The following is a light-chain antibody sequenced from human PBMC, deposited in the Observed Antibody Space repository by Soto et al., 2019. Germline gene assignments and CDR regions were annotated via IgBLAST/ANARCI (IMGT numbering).Light chain of an antibody. CDR1: SSDVGSYNL. Sequence: QSALTQPASVSGSPGQSITISCTGTSSDVGSYNLVSWYQQHPGKAPKLMIYEGSKRPSGVSNRFSGSKSGNTASLTISGLQAEDEADYYCRSYAGSSSHLVFGGGTKLTVL. V-gene: IGLV2-23*01. J-gene: IGLJ2*01. CDR2: EGS. CDR3: RSYAGSSSHLV.